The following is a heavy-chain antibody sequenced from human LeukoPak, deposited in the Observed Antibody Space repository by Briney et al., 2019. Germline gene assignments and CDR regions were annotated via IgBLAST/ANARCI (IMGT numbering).Heavy chain of an antibody. Sequence: GGSLRLSCAASGFTFSTYTMNWVRQAPGEGLEWVSSISSRSTNIYYADSVKGRFTVSRDNAKNSLYLQMNSLRAEDTAVYYCARLWQPNYGDCLDHWGQGTLVTVSS. CDR2: ISSRSTNI. J-gene: IGHJ4*02. CDR1: GFTFSTYT. V-gene: IGHV3-21*01. D-gene: IGHD4-17*01. CDR3: ARLWQPNYGDCLDH.